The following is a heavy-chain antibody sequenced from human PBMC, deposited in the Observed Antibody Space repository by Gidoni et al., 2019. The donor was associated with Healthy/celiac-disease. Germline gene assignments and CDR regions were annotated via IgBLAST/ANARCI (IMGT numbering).Heavy chain of an antibody. Sequence: EVQLLESGGGLVQPGGSLRLSCAASGFTFSSYAMSWVRQAPGKGLEWVSAISGSGGSTYYADSVKGRFTISRDNSKNTLYLQMNSLRAEDTAVYYCAKSMGYCSGGSCYFPHAFDIWGQGTMVTVSS. D-gene: IGHD2-15*01. J-gene: IGHJ3*02. CDR3: AKSMGYCSGGSCYFPHAFDI. CDR2: ISGSGGST. V-gene: IGHV3-23*01. CDR1: GFTFSSYA.